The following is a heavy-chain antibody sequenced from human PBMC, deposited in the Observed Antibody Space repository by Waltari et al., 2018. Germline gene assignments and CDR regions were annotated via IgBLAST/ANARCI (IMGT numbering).Heavy chain of an antibody. CDR3: ARSSLEWLGVDWFDP. CDR1: GGSISSGGYY. V-gene: IGHV4-31*03. D-gene: IGHD3-3*01. J-gene: IGHJ5*02. CDR2: IYYSGST. Sequence: QVQLQESGPGLVKPSQTLSLTCTVSGGSISSGGYYWSWIRQHPGKGLEWFGYIYYSGSTYYNPSLKSRVTISVDTSKNQFSLKLSSVTAADTAVYYCARSSLEWLGVDWFDPWGQGTLVTVSS.